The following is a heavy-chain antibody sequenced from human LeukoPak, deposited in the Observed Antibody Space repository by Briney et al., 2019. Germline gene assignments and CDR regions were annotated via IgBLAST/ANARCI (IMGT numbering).Heavy chain of an antibody. J-gene: IGHJ3*02. V-gene: IGHV1-2*06. CDR2: FNPNSGDT. CDR1: GYTFTGYH. CDR3: ARDKRGITDAFDI. D-gene: IGHD1-14*01. Sequence: GASVKVSCRASGYTFTGYHIHWVRQAPGQGLEWMGRFNPNSGDTNYAQNFQGRVTMTRDTSINTAYMELRSLRSDDTAVYYCARDKRGITDAFDIWGQGTMVTVSS.